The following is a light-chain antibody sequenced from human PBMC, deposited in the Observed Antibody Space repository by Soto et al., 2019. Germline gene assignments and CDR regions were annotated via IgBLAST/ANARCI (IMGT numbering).Light chain of an antibody. CDR3: QQRSSWPTGIT. CDR1: QSVSSY. Sequence: EIVLTQSPATLSLSPGERATLSCRASQSVSSYLAWYQQKPGQAPRLLIYDASNRATGIPARFSGSGSGTDFTLTISSLEPEDFAIYFCQQRSSWPTGITLGQGTRLEIK. CDR2: DAS. V-gene: IGKV3-11*01. J-gene: IGKJ5*01.